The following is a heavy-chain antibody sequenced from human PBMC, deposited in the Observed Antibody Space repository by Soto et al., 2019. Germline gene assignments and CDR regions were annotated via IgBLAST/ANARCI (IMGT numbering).Heavy chain of an antibody. V-gene: IGHV1-46*01. J-gene: IGHJ1*01. Sequence: GASVKVSCKASGYTFTSYYMHWVRQAPGQGLEWMGIINPSGGSTSYAQKFQGRVTMTRDTSTSTVYMELSSLRSEDTAVYYCARGAVGGVAATPAEYFQHWGQGTLVTVPQ. CDR3: ARGAVGGVAATPAEYFQH. CDR1: GYTFTSYY. CDR2: INPSGGST. D-gene: IGHD2-15*01.